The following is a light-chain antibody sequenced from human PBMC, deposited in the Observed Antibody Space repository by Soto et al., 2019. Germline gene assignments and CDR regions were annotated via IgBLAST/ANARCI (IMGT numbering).Light chain of an antibody. V-gene: IGLV2-14*01. CDR1: SSDVGGYHY. J-gene: IGLJ2*01. CDR3: SSYTSSSTLEV. Sequence: QSALTQPASVSGSPGQSITISCTGTSSDVGGYHYVSWYQQHPCKAPKLMISDVSNRPSGVSNRFSGSKSGNTASLTISGLQAEEEADYYCSSYTSSSTLEVFGGGTKLTVL. CDR2: DVS.